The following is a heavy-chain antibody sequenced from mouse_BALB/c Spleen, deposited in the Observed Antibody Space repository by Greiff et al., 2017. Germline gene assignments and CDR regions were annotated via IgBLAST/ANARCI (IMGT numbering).Heavy chain of an antibody. CDR1: GFAFSSYD. CDR3: ATSYYGNSYYFDD. Sequence: DVMLVESGGGLVKPGGSLKLSCAASGFAFSSYDMSWVRQTPEKRLEWVAYISSGGGSTYYPDTVKGRFTISRDNAKNTLYLQMSSLKSEDTAMYYCATSYYGNSYYFDDWGQGTTLTVSS. CDR2: ISSGGGST. D-gene: IGHD2-10*01. J-gene: IGHJ2*01. V-gene: IGHV5-12-1*01.